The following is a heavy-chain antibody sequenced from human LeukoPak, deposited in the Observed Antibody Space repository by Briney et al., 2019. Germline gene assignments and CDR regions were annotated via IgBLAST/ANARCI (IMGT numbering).Heavy chain of an antibody. CDR1: GFTFSSYS. V-gene: IGHV3-21*01. Sequence: GGSLRLSCAASGFTFSSYSMNWVRQAPGKGLEWVSSISSSSSYIYYADSVKGRFTISRDNAKSSLYLQMNSLRAEDTAVYYCAREVGASSGSGSPSWYFDLWGRGTLVTVSS. J-gene: IGHJ2*01. CDR3: AREVGASSGSGSPSWYFDL. CDR2: ISSSSSYI. D-gene: IGHD3-10*01.